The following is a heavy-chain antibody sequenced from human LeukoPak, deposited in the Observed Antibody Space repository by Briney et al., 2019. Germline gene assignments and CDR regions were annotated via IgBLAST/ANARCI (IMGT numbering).Heavy chain of an antibody. J-gene: IGHJ5*02. CDR2: INPNSGGT. CDR3: ARDRTRRDFDWFLGEGSFDP. V-gene: IGHV1-2*02. CDR1: GYTFTGYY. D-gene: IGHD3-9*01. Sequence: AASVKVSCKASGYTFTGYYMHWVRQAPGQGLEWMGWINPNSGGTNYAQKFQGRVTMTRDTSISTAYMELSRLRSDDTAVYYCARDRTRRDFDWFLGEGSFDPWGQGTLVTVSS.